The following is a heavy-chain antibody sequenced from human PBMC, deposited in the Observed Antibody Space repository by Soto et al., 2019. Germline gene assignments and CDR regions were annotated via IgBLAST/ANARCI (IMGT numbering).Heavy chain of an antibody. Sequence: GGSLRLSCAASGFTFSSSWMSWVRQAPGKGLEWVANIKQDGSEKYYVDSVKGRFTISRDNAKNSLYLQMNSLRAEDTAVYYCATLTGDSRDYWGQGTLVTVSS. CDR2: IKQDGSEK. CDR3: ATLTGDSRDY. D-gene: IGHD7-27*01. CDR1: GFTFSSSW. V-gene: IGHV3-7*05. J-gene: IGHJ4*02.